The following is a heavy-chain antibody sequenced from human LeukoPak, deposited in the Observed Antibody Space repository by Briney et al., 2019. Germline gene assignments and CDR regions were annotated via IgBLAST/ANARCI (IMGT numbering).Heavy chain of an antibody. CDR3: AVGNVPERNYYYGMDV. Sequence: GGSLRLSCAASGFTFSSYGMHWVRQAPGKGLEWVAVISYDGSNKYYADSVKGRFTISRDNSKNTLYLQMNSLRAEDTAVYYCAVGNVPERNYYYGMDVWGQGTTVTVSS. J-gene: IGHJ6*02. V-gene: IGHV3-30*03. CDR2: ISYDGSNK. D-gene: IGHD1-1*01. CDR1: GFTFSSYG.